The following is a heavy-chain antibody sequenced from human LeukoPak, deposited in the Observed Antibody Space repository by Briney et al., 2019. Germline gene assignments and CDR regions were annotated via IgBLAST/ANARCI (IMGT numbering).Heavy chain of an antibody. CDR3: AGENYDSSGYYYYYYGMDV. J-gene: IGHJ6*02. Sequence: AGGSLRLSCAAPGFTVSSNYMSWVRQAPGKGLEWVSVIYSGGSTYYADSVKGRFTISRDNSKNTLYLQMNSLRAEDTAVYYCAGENYDSSGYYYYYYGMDVWGQGTTVTVSS. CDR1: GFTVSSNY. V-gene: IGHV3-53*01. CDR2: IYSGGST. D-gene: IGHD3-22*01.